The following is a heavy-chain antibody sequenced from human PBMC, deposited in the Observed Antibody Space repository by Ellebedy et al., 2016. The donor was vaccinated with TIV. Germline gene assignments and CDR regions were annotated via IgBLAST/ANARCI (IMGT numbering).Heavy chain of an antibody. V-gene: IGHV4-4*02. Sequence: GSLRLXCAVSGGSISSSNWWSWVRQPPGKGLEWIGEIYHSGSTNYNPSLKSRVTISVDKSKNQFSLKLSSVTAADTAVYYCAVWIQLWGGFDYWGQGTLVTVSS. CDR2: IYHSGST. CDR3: AVWIQLWGGFDY. D-gene: IGHD5-18*01. J-gene: IGHJ4*02. CDR1: GGSISSSNW.